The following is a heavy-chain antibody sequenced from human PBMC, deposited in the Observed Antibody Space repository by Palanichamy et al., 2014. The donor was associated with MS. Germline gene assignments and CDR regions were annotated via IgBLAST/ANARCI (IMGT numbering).Heavy chain of an antibody. Sequence: EVRLLESGGGLVQPGGSLRLSCAASGFTFSNYAMNWVRQAPGKGLEWVSGISSSGVSTYYADSVKGRFTISRDNSKNALYLQLNILRAEDTAVYYCTKDLEYNRPKSYFDHWGQGTLVTVSS. CDR2: ISSSGVST. D-gene: IGHD1-14*01. J-gene: IGHJ4*02. CDR1: GFTFSNYA. V-gene: IGHV3-23*01. CDR3: TKDLEYNRPKSYFDH.